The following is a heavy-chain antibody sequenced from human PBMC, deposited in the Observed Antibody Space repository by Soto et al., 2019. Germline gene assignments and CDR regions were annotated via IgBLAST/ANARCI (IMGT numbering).Heavy chain of an antibody. CDR2: ITGSGSDT. J-gene: IGHJ4*02. CDR3: AKLGSSSWSPHYYFDY. Sequence: GGSPRLSCAASGFTFYNYAMGWVRQAPGKGLEWVSAITGSGSDTYYVDSVKGRFTISRDNSENTLYLQMNSLRAEDTAIYYCAKLGSSSWSPHYYFDYWGQGTLVTVSS. D-gene: IGHD2-2*01. CDR1: GFTFYNYA. V-gene: IGHV3-23*01.